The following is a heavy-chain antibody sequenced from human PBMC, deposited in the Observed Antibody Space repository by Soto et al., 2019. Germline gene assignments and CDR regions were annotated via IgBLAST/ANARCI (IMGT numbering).Heavy chain of an antibody. D-gene: IGHD2-21*01. Sequence: GGALRLSCSVTGFTFSAYTMHWVRQAPGKGLQYVSAISNNGNTTYYADSVKGRFTISRDNSKNTLYLQMSSLRAEDTAVYYCVKDSWDYSSRFDYWGQGTRVTVSS. CDR1: GFTFSAYT. CDR2: ISNNGNTT. V-gene: IGHV3-64D*06. CDR3: VKDSWDYSSRFDY. J-gene: IGHJ4*02.